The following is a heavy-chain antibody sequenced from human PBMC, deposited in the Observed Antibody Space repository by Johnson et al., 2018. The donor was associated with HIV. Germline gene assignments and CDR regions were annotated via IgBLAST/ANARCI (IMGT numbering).Heavy chain of an antibody. V-gene: IGHV3-30*04. CDR3: ARGVGSGWYFEIGDDAFDI. D-gene: IGHD6-19*01. Sequence: QKQLVESGGGVVQPGRSLRLSCAASGFTFSSYAMHWVRQAPGKGLEWVAVISYDGSNKYYADSVKGRFTISRDNSKNTLYLQMNSLRAEDTAVYYCARGVGSGWYFEIGDDAFDIWGQGTMVTVSS. CDR1: GFTFSSYA. J-gene: IGHJ3*02. CDR2: ISYDGSNK.